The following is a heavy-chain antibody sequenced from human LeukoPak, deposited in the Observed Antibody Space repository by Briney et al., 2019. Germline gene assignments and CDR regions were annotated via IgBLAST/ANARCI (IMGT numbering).Heavy chain of an antibody. V-gene: IGHV1-46*01. CDR2: INPSGGST. Sequence: RASVKVSCKASGYTFTSYYMHWERQAPGQGLEWMGIINPSGGSTSYAQKFQGRVTMTRDMSTSTVYMELSSLRSDDTAVYYCARSNIRPTMFRGRQLSTNFDYWGQGTLVTVSS. CDR1: GYTFTSYY. CDR3: ARSNIRPTMFRGRQLSTNFDY. J-gene: IGHJ4*02. D-gene: IGHD3-10*01.